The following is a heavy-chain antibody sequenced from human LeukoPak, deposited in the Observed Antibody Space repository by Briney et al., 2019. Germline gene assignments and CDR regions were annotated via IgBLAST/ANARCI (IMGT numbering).Heavy chain of an antibody. CDR2: INPSGGST. CDR3: ARAIIFGYNFDF. D-gene: IGHD5-24*01. V-gene: IGHV1-46*01. J-gene: IGHJ4*02. CDR1: GYTFTSYY. Sequence: ASLKLSCTASGYTFTSYYMNWVRQAPGQGLEWMSIINPSGGSTNYAQKFQGRVTMTRDTSKSTVYMEVSSLRSEDTAVYYCARAIIFGYNFDFGGQGTRVSVS.